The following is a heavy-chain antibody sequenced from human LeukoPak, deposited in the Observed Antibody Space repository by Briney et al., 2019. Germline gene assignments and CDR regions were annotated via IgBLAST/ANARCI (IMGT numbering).Heavy chain of an antibody. CDR2: IYYSGST. V-gene: IGHV4-59*01. Sequence: SETLSLTCTVSGGSISSYYWSWIRQPPGKGLERIGYIYYSGSTNYNPSLKSRVTISVDTSKNQFSLKLSSVTAADTAVYYCARIMVRGVNYYGMDVWGQGTTVTVSS. D-gene: IGHD3-10*01. CDR3: ARIMVRGVNYYGMDV. J-gene: IGHJ6*02. CDR1: GGSISSYY.